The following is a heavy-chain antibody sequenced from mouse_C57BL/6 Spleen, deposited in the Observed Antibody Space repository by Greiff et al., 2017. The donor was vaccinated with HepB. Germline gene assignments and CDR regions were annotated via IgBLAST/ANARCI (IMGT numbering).Heavy chain of an antibody. CDR1: GFTFSSYA. D-gene: IGHD2-1*01. V-gene: IGHV5-4*01. CDR2: ISDGGSYT. Sequence: EVQLQESGGGLVKPGGSLKLSCAASGFTFSSYAMSWVRQTPEKRLEWVATISDGGSYTYYPDNVKGRFTISRDNAKNNLYLQMSHLKSEDTAMYYCARDPDGNYGFAYWGQGTLVTVSA. J-gene: IGHJ3*01. CDR3: ARDPDGNYGFAY.